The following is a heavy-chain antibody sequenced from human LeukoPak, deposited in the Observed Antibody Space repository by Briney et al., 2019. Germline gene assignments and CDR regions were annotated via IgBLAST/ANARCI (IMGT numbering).Heavy chain of an antibody. D-gene: IGHD3-10*01. J-gene: IGHJ4*02. CDR2: SIHSRRP. CDR3: ASRRGKYYGAGSYLCLL. Sequence: PSETLSLSCAVYGGSFSGYYWSWIRQPPGKGLEWIGESIHSRRPSYNPSLKRRVNVSVETPNDQVTLQLSTVTAADTAVYYCASRRGKYYGAGSYLCLLWGQRTRDSVS. V-gene: IGHV4-34*12. CDR1: GGSFSGYY.